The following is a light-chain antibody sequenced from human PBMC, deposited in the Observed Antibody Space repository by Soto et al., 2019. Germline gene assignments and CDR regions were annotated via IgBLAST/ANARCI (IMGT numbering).Light chain of an antibody. J-gene: IGKJ1*01. CDR3: QQDGNFPLT. CDR2: RTS. V-gene: IGKV3-20*01. Sequence: EVVLTQSPGTLSLSPGERSTLSCMASQSGISCDLAWYQQKPGQAPRLLLYRTSSRVTGVPDRFSGSGSGTDLSLNISRLEPEDCAVYYCQQDGNFPLTFGQGTKWEIK. CDR1: QSGISCD.